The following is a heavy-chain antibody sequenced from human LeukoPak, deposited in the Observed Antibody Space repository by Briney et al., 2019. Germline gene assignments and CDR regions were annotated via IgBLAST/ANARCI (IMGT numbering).Heavy chain of an antibody. V-gene: IGHV3-21*01. CDR3: AREGIHSRYSQH. J-gene: IGHJ1*01. Sequence: GSLRLSCAASGFTFSSYSMNWVRQAPGKGLEWVSSISSSSSYIYYADSVKGRFTISRDNAKNSLYLQMNSLRAEDTAVYYCAREGIHSRYSQHWGQGTLVTVSS. CDR1: GFTFSSYS. D-gene: IGHD6-13*01. CDR2: ISSSSSYI.